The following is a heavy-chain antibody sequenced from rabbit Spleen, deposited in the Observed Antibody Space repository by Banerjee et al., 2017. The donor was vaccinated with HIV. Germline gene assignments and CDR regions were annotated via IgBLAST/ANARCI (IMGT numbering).Heavy chain of an antibody. Sequence: EESGGGLVQPEGSLTLTCKASGLDFSSSYWICWVRQAPGKGLEWIGCIYTGSSGSTYYASWAKGRFTISKTSSTMVTLQMTSLTAADTAAYFCARDGYSRGWGIVLYYFNLWGQGTLVTVS. CDR2: IYTGSSGST. CDR3: ARDGYSRGWGIVLYYFNL. J-gene: IGHJ4*01. CDR1: GLDFSSSYW. V-gene: IGHV1S45*01. D-gene: IGHD4-1*01.